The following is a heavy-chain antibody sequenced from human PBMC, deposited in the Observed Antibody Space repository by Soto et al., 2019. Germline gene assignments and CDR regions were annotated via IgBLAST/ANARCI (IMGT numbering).Heavy chain of an antibody. CDR2: IFHSGTT. CDR1: GYSISSGYY. D-gene: IGHD3-22*01. V-gene: IGHV4-38-2*01. Sequence: SETLSLTCAVSGYSISSGYYLGWILQPPWKGLEWLGSIFHSGTTYDNPSLKSRVTISVDMSKNQFSLKLTSVTAADTAVYYCARLLDDSRGYYYFDYWGQGTLVTVSS. CDR3: ARLLDDSRGYYYFDY. J-gene: IGHJ4*02.